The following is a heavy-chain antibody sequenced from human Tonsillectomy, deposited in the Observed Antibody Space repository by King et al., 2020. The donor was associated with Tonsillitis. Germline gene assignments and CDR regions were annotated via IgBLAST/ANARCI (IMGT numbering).Heavy chain of an antibody. CDR3: AIHLSYDILPGYYDYYFDY. CDR2: FYYSGST. Sequence: QLQESGPGLVKPSETLSLTCTVSGGSISSSSYYWGWIRQPPGKGLEWIGIFYYSGSTYYNPSLKSRVTISVDTSKNPFSLKLSAVPAAATAVYYCAIHLSYDILPGYYDYYFDYWGQGTLVTVSS. V-gene: IGHV4-39*07. J-gene: IGHJ4*02. CDR1: GGSISSSSYY. D-gene: IGHD3-9*01.